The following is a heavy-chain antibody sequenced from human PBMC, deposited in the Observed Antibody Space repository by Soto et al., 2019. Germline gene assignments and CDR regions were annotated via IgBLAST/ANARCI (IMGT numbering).Heavy chain of an antibody. CDR2: ISYDGSNK. Sequence: VGSLRLSCAASGYTFSSYGMHWVRQAPGKGLEWVAVISYDGSNKYYADSVKGRFTISGDNSKNTLYLQMNSLRAEDTAVYYCAKDRIAAFDYWGQGTLVTVSS. V-gene: IGHV3-30*18. CDR1: GYTFSSYG. CDR3: AKDRIAAFDY. D-gene: IGHD6-6*01. J-gene: IGHJ4*02.